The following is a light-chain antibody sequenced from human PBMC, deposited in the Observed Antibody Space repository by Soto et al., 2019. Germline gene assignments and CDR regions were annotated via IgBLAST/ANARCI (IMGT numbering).Light chain of an antibody. CDR1: MSNIGRNI. Sequence: QSLLTQPPSASGTPGQRVTVSCSGSMSNIGRNIVNWFQQLPGAAPKLLIYNNGQRPSGVPDRFSGSKSGTSASLAISGLQSEDEAHYYCAAWDDSLYGVVIGGGTKLTVL. CDR3: AAWDDSLYGVV. J-gene: IGLJ2*01. V-gene: IGLV1-44*01. CDR2: NNG.